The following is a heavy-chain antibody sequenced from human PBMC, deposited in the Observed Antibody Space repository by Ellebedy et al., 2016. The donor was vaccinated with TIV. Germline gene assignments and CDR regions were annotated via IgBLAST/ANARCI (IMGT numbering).Heavy chain of an antibody. V-gene: IGHV3-74*01. CDR3: ARALLGAAAGIWFDP. D-gene: IGHD6-13*01. Sequence: PGGSLRLSCAASGFTSSSYWMHWVRQAPGKGLVWVSRINSDGSSTSYADSVKGRFTISRDNAKNTLYLQMNSLRAEDTAVYYCARALLGAAAGIWFDPWGQGTLVTVSS. CDR2: INSDGSST. CDR1: GFTSSSYW. J-gene: IGHJ5*02.